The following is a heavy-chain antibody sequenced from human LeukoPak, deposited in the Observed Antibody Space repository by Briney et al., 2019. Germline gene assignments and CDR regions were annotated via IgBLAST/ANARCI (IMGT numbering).Heavy chain of an antibody. CDR2: IYTSGST. D-gene: IGHD2-2*01. J-gene: IGHJ6*02. Sequence: SETLSLTCTVSGGSISSYYWSWIRQPAGKGLEWIGRIYTSGSTNYNPSLKSRVTMSVDTSKNQFSLKLSSVTAADTAVYYCARDSGPLVVPAAISLGYYGMDVWGQGTTVTVSS. V-gene: IGHV4-4*07. CDR1: GGSISSYY. CDR3: ARDSGPLVVPAAISLGYYGMDV.